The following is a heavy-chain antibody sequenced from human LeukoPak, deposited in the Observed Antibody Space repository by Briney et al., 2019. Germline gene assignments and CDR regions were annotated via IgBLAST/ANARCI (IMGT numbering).Heavy chain of an antibody. D-gene: IGHD3-16*02. J-gene: IGHJ3*01. CDR3: VKRLTLGDLSIKGAFAL. CDR1: GFTVSSNY. Sequence: PGGSLTLSCAASGFTVSSNYMSWVRQGPGKGLEWVALIYNDGGTHYTDSVKGRFTISRDTSRNTLFLQMNSLRVEDSAMYYCVKRLTLGDLSIKGAFALWGQGTMVTVAS. V-gene: IGHV3-53*01. CDR2: IYNDGGT.